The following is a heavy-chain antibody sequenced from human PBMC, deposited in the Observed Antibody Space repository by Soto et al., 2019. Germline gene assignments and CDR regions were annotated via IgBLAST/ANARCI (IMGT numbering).Heavy chain of an antibody. D-gene: IGHD2-21*02. CDR1: GASLSSGDYY. V-gene: IGHV4-30-4*01. CDR2: IYYNGNN. J-gene: IGHJ4*02. Sequence: QVQLQESGPGLVKPSQTLSLTCIVSGASLSSGDYYWSWIRQPPGKGLEWIAFIYYNGNNFYNPSLKRRVTIAIDTSNNQFSLTVRPVTAADTAVYYCARERRGGDSNGGVDYWGQGTLVTVSS. CDR3: ARERRGGDSNGGVDY.